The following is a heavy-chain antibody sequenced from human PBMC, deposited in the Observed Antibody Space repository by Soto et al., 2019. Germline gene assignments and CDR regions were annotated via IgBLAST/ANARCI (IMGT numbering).Heavy chain of an antibody. CDR3: ARTVRSYCSGGSCGLLDY. CDR2: IYYSGST. J-gene: IGHJ4*02. V-gene: IGHV4-31*03. CDR1: GGSISSGGYY. Sequence: PSETLSLTCTVSGGSISSGGYYWSWIRQHPGKGLEWIGYIYYSGSTYYNPSLKSRVTISVDTSKNQFSLKLSSVTAADTAVYYCARTVRSYCSGGSCGLLDYWGQGALVTVSS. D-gene: IGHD2-15*01.